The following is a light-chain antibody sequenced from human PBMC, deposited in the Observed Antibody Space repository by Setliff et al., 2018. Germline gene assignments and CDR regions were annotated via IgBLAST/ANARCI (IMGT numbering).Light chain of an antibody. Sequence: QSVLAQPASVSGSPGQSITISCTGTSSDVGGYNYVSWYQQHPGKAPKLMIYDVSKRPSGVSNRFSGSKSGYTASLTISGLQAEDEADYYCSSYTSSTTLGVIGTGTKVTVL. J-gene: IGLJ1*01. CDR2: DVS. CDR1: SSDVGGYNY. V-gene: IGLV2-14*01. CDR3: SSYTSSTTLGV.